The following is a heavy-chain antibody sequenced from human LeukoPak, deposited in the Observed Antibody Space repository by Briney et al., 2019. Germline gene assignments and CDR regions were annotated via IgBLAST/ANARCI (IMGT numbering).Heavy chain of an antibody. Sequence: SETLSLTCTVSGGSVSSGSYYWNWIRQPPGKGLEWIGCIDYSGSTYYNPSLKSRVTVSADTSKNQFSLKLTSVTAADTAVYYCARVNKIWEYFDYWGRGTLVTVSS. V-gene: IGHV4-61*01. J-gene: IGHJ4*02. CDR1: GGSVSSGSYY. CDR2: IDYSGST. CDR3: ARVNKIWEYFDY. D-gene: IGHD1-26*01.